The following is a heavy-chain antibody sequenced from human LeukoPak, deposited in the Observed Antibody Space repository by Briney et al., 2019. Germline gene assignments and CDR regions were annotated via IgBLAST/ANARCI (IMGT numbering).Heavy chain of an antibody. J-gene: IGHJ4*02. CDR1: GFTFSSYA. CDR2: ISGSGDRT. Sequence: GGSLRLSCAASGFTFSSYAMNWVRQAPGKGLEWVSSISGSGDRTYYADSVKGRFSISRDNPENILYLQMDSLRAEDTAVYYCARDPAVASRATFYYWGQGTLVTVSS. CDR3: ARDPAVASRATFYY. V-gene: IGHV3-23*01. D-gene: IGHD6-13*01.